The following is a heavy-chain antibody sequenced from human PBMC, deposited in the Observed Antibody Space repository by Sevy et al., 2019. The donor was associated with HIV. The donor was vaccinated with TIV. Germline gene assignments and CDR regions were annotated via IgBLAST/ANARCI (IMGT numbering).Heavy chain of an antibody. CDR1: GYSISSGYY. CDR3: ACQSSSWQEWFDP. CDR2: IYHRGST. Sequence: SETLSLTCAVSGYSISSGYYWGWIRQPPGKGLEWIGSIYHRGSTYYNPSLKSRVTISVDTSKNQFSLKLTSVTAADTAVYYCACQSSSWQEWFDPWGQGTLVTVSS. J-gene: IGHJ5*02. D-gene: IGHD6-13*01. V-gene: IGHV4-38-2*01.